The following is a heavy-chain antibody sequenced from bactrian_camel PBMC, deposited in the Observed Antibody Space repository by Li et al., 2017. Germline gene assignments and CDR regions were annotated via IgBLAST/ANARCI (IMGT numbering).Heavy chain of an antibody. CDR1: GFTFNRTW. Sequence: EVQLVESGGGLVQPGGSLRLSCAASGFTFNRTWMGWVRQAPGKGPEWVSGIAPDGGITYYADSVEGRCTISKYNAKNAVYLAMNFLKPEDTAVYYCAAAQNRGFRYWGQGTQVTVS. CDR2: IAPDGGIT. CDR3: AAAQNRGFRY. J-gene: IGHJ6*01. V-gene: IGHV3S40*01.